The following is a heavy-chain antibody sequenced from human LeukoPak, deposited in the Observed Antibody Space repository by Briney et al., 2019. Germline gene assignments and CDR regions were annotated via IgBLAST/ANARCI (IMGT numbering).Heavy chain of an antibody. Sequence: GGSLRLSCAASGFTVSSNYMSWVRQAPGKGLEWVSVIYSGGSTYYADSVKGRFTISRDNSKNTLFLQMNSLRGEDTAVYYCARGRAHSSGWYAFDYWGQGTLVTVSS. CDR1: GFTVSSNY. CDR2: IYSGGST. CDR3: ARGRAHSSGWYAFDY. J-gene: IGHJ4*02. V-gene: IGHV3-53*01. D-gene: IGHD6-19*01.